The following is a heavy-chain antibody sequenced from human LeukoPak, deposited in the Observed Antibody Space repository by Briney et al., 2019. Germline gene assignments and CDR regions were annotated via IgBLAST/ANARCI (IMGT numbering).Heavy chain of an antibody. D-gene: IGHD4/OR15-4a*01. V-gene: IGHV3-30*19. CDR1: GFTLSSYG. CDR2: ISYDGSNK. CDR3: ARDAALNH. Sequence: PGGSLRLSCAASGFTLSSYGMHWVRQAPGKGLEWVTVISYDGSNKYYADSVKGRFTISRDNSKNTLYLQMNSLRAEDTAVYYCARDAALNHWGQGTLVTVSS. J-gene: IGHJ5*02.